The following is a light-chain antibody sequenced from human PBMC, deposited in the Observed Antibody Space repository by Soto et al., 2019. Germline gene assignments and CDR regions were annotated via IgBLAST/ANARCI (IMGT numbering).Light chain of an antibody. V-gene: IGKV3-11*01. CDR1: QSVSSF. CDR2: DAS. CDR3: QQRSNWPLT. J-gene: IGKJ4*01. Sequence: EIVLTQSPATLSLSPGERATLSCRASQSVSSFLAWYQQKPGQAPRXLIYDASNKATGIPARFSGSGSGTDLTLTINSLEPEDFAVYYCQQRSNWPLTFGGGTKVDIK.